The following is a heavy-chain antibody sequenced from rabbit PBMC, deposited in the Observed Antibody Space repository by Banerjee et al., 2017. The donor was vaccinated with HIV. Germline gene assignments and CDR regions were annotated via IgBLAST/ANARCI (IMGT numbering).Heavy chain of an antibody. CDR1: GFSFSSSYY. Sequence: QEQLVESGGGLVQPEGSLTLTCTASGFSFSSSYYMCWVRQAPGKGLEWIACIYAGSSTITYYASWAKGRFTISKTSSTTVTLQMTSLTAADTATYFCARDGVGYGTDFNLWGPGTLVTVS. D-gene: IGHD7-1*01. J-gene: IGHJ4*01. V-gene: IGHV1S45*01. CDR2: IYAGSSTIT. CDR3: ARDGVGYGTDFNL.